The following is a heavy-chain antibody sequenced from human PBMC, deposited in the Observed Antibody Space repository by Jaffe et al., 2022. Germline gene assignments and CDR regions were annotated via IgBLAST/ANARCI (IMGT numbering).Heavy chain of an antibody. D-gene: IGHD3-9*01. CDR3: ARACELRYFDWLDAFDI. V-gene: IGHV1-2*02. Sequence: QVQLVQSGAEVKKPGASVKVSCKASGYTFTGYYMHWVRQAPGQGLEWMGWINPNSGGTNYAQKFQGRVTMTRDTSISTAYMELSRLRSDDTAVYYCARACELRYFDWLDAFDIWGQGTMVTVSS. CDR1: GYTFTGYY. J-gene: IGHJ3*02. CDR2: INPNSGGT.